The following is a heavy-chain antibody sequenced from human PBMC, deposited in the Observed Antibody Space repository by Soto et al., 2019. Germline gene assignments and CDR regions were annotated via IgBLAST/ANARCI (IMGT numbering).Heavy chain of an antibody. J-gene: IGHJ6*01. V-gene: IGHV1-69*01. Sequence: SCKASGGTFSSYAISWVRQAPGQGLEWMGGIIPIFGTANYAQKFQGRVTITADESTSTAYMELSSLRSEDTAVYYCAXXXXXXXXXXXXXXYYYGMXXXXXGTTVTVSS. CDR3: AXXXXXXXXXXXXXXYYYGMXX. CDR1: GGTFSSYA. CDR2: IIPIFGTA.